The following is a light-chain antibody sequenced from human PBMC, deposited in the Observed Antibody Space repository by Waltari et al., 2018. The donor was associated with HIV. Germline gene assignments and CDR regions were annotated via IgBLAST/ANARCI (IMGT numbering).Light chain of an antibody. J-gene: IGLJ2*01. CDR1: SRDIGGYNY. CDR3: CSYAGNSDVV. CDR2: DVN. Sequence: QSALTQPHSVSGSPGQSVTISCTGTSRDIGGYNYVSWYRQFPGKAPSVIIHDVNKRPSGFPDRFSGSKSVNTASLTISGLQTDDEADYYCCSYAGNSDVVFGGGTTLTVL. V-gene: IGLV2-11*01.